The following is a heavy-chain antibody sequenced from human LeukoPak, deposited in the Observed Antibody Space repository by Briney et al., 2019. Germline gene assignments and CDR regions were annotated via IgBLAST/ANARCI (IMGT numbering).Heavy chain of an antibody. CDR2: ISYDGSNK. V-gene: IGHV3-30*18. D-gene: IGHD4-17*01. J-gene: IGHJ4*02. CDR1: GFTFSSYG. Sequence: PGGSLRLSCAASGFTFSSYGMHWVRQAPGKGLEWVAVISYDGSNKYYADSVKGRFTISRDNSKNTLYLQMNSLRAEDTAVHYCAKGPYGDYDYWGQGTLVTVSS. CDR3: AKGPYGDYDY.